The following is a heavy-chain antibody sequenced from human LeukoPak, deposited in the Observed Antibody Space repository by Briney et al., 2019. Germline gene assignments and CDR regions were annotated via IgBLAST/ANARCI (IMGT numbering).Heavy chain of an antibody. D-gene: IGHD3-10*01. Sequence: SETLSLTCAVSGYSISSGYYWGWIRQPPGKGLEWIGSIYHSGSTYYNPSLKSRVTISVDTSKNQFSLKLSPVTAADTAVYYCARFGEFLLFDYWGQGTLVTVSS. CDR1: GYSISSGYY. CDR3: ARFGEFLLFDY. CDR2: IYHSGST. J-gene: IGHJ4*02. V-gene: IGHV4-38-2*01.